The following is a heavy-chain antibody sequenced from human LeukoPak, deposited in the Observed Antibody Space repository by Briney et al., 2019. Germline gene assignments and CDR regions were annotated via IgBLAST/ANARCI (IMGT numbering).Heavy chain of an antibody. D-gene: IGHD6-19*01. J-gene: IGHJ5*02. V-gene: IGHV1-8*01. CDR3: ALLFRGRIAVAGNH. CDR1: GYTFTSFD. Sequence: ASVKVSCKASGYTFTSFDINWVRQASGQGLEWMGGMNPNSGNTDYAQKFQGRVTMTRNTSKSTAYMELSSLRSEDTVVYYCALLFRGRIAVAGNHWGQGTLVTVSS. CDR2: MNPNSGNT.